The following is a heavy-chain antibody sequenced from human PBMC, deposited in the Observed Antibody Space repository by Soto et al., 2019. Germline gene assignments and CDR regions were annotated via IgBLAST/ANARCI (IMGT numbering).Heavy chain of an antibody. D-gene: IGHD3-22*01. J-gene: IGHJ6*02. V-gene: IGHV4-34*01. Sequence: SETLSLTCAVYGGSFSGYYWSWIRQPPGKGLEWFGEINHSGSTNYNPSLKSRVTISVDTSKNQFSLKLSSVTAADTAVYYCARGGRDSSNHYRPHYYYGMDVWGQGTTVTVSS. CDR1: GGSFSGYY. CDR3: ARGGRDSSNHYRPHYYYGMDV. CDR2: INHSGST.